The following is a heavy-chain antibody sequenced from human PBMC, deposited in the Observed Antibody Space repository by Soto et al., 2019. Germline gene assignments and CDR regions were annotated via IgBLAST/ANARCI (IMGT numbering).Heavy chain of an antibody. CDR2: ISANGVTK. D-gene: IGHD2-2*01. Sequence: GGSLRLCCAASGFSFSSYEMNWVRQAPGKGLEWVSYISANGVTKYYEDSVMGRFTISRDNAKNSLYLQMNSLRAEDTAVYYCVRDLGYCSSITCDDSWGQGTLVTVSS. V-gene: IGHV3-48*03. CDR3: VRDLGYCSSITCDDS. J-gene: IGHJ4*02. CDR1: GFSFSSYE.